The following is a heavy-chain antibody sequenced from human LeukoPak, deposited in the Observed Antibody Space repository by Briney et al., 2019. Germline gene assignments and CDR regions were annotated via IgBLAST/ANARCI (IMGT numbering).Heavy chain of an antibody. J-gene: IGHJ6*03. CDR1: GGSFSGYY. Sequence: PSETLSLTCAVYGGSFSGYYWSWNRQPPGKGLEWIGEINHSGSTNYNPSLKSRVTISVDTSKNQFSLKLSSVTAADTAVYYCATRDGDAYYYMDVWGKGTTVTVSS. V-gene: IGHV4-34*01. CDR2: INHSGST. D-gene: IGHD5-24*01. CDR3: ATRDGDAYYYMDV.